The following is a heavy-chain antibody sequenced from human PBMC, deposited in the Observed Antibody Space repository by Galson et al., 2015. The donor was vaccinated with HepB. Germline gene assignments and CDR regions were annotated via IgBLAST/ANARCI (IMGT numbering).Heavy chain of an antibody. V-gene: IGHV3-33*01. CDR2: IWYDGSNK. J-gene: IGHJ4*02. D-gene: IGHD2-15*01. CDR3: ARDSLYSDYRGGPDY. CDR1: GFSFSSYG. Sequence: SLRLSCAAPGFSFSSYGMHWVRQAPGKGLEWVAVIWYDGSNKYLADSVKGRFTISRDNARNTLYLQMNNLRVEDSAVYFCARDSLYSDYRGGPDYWGQGTLVTVSS.